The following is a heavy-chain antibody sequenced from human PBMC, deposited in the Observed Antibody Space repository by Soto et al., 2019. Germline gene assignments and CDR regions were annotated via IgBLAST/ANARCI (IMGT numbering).Heavy chain of an antibody. V-gene: IGHV4-30-2*01. Sequence: SETLSLTCAVSGGSISSGGYSWSWIRQPPGKGLEWIGYIYHSGSTYYNPSLKSRVTISVDRSKNQFSLKLSSVTAADTAVYYCAREGGLDGYNDAFDIWGQGTMVTVS. J-gene: IGHJ3*02. CDR3: AREGGLDGYNDAFDI. D-gene: IGHD5-12*01. CDR1: GGSISSGGYS. CDR2: IYHSGST.